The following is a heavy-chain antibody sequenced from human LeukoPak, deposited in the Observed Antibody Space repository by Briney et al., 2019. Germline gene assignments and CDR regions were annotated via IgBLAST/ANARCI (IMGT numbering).Heavy chain of an antibody. CDR1: GFTFSSYE. V-gene: IGHV3-48*03. J-gene: IGHJ4*02. Sequence: GGSLRLSCAASGFTFSSYEMNWVRQAPGKGLEWVSYISSSDSTIYYADSVKGRFTISRDNAKNSLYLQMNSLRAEDTAVYYCAKSLVSGGSCYSCFDYWGQGTLVTVSS. CDR2: ISSSDSTI. CDR3: AKSLVSGGSCYSCFDY. D-gene: IGHD2-15*01.